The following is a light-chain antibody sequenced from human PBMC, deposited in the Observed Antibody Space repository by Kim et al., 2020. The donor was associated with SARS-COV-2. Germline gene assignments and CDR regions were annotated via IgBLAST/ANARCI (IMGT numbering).Light chain of an antibody. CDR3: QQHNSNPHT. V-gene: IGKV1-17*03. Sequence: SASVGDRVTITCPASQDIANYLAWFQQKPGKAPKRLIYAVSTLQSGVPSRFSGSRSGTEFTLTINGLEPEDFATYYCQQHNSNPHTFGQGTKLEI. CDR1: QDIANY. CDR2: AVS. J-gene: IGKJ2*01.